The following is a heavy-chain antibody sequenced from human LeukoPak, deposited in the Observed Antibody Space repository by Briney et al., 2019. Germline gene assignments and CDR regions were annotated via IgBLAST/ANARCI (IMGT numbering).Heavy chain of an antibody. J-gene: IGHJ5*02. D-gene: IGHD2-8*01. CDR1: GYTFTSYY. V-gene: IGHV1-46*01. Sequence: GASVKVSCKASGYTFTSYYMHWVRQAPGQGLEWMGIINPSGGSTSYARKFQGRVTMTRDTSTSTVYMELSSLRSEDTAVYYCARDRGDIVLMVYGNNWFDPWGQGTLVTVSS. CDR2: INPSGGST. CDR3: ARDRGDIVLMVYGNNWFDP.